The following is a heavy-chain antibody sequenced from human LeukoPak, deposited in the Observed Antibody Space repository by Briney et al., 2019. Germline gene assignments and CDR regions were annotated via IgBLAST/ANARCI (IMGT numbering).Heavy chain of an antibody. CDR3: ATDCSSWYKGLT. Sequence: GGSLRLSCAASGFTFSSYWMHWVRQAPGKGLVWVSRINSDGSSTSYADSVKGRFTISRDSSKNTLYLQMNSLRVEDTAVYYCATDCSSWYKGLTWGQGTLVTVSS. CDR2: INSDGSST. J-gene: IGHJ4*02. V-gene: IGHV3-74*01. CDR1: GFTFSSYW. D-gene: IGHD6-13*01.